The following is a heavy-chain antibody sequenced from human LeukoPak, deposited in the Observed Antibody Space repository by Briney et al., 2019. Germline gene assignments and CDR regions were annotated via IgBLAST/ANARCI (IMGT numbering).Heavy chain of an antibody. V-gene: IGHV3-9*01. CDR3: AKRADPDRYFDY. J-gene: IGHJ4*02. Sequence: GGSLRLSCAASGFTFDEYGMNWVRHAAGKGVEWDSGISWNSGSIVYAECVEGRLNIKRDKGKNCMYLQMISLRAEDTALYYCAKRADPDRYFDYWGQGTLVTVSS. CDR2: ISWNSGSI. CDR1: GFTFDEYG.